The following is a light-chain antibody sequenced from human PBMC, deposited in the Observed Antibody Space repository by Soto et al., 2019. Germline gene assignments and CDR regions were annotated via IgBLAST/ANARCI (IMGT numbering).Light chain of an antibody. CDR3: QQSYSTPLT. CDR1: QSISSY. CDR2: AAS. J-gene: IGKJ4*01. Sequence: DIQITQYPSSLSASVRDRVTLTCRASQSISSYLNWYQQKPGKAPKLLIYAASSLQSGVPSRFSGSGSGTDFTLTISSLQPEDFATYYCQQSYSTPLTFGGGTKVDIK. V-gene: IGKV1-39*01.